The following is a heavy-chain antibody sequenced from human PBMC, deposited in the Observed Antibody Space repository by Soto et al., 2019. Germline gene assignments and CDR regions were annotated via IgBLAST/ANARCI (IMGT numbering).Heavy chain of an antibody. Sequence: GGSLRLSCSASGFTFNTYEMSWVRQAPGKGLEWISYIDRTGSIVSYADSVKGRFTISRDNAKNSLDLQMNSLRAEDTAVYFCVRDYDTNPYWYFDLWGPGTLVTVSS. V-gene: IGHV3-48*03. CDR3: VRDYDTNPYWYFDL. D-gene: IGHD5-12*01. J-gene: IGHJ2*01. CDR1: GFTFNTYE. CDR2: IDRTGSIV.